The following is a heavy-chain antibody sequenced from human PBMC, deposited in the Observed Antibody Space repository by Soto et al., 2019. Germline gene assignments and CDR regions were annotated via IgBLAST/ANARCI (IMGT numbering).Heavy chain of an antibody. D-gene: IGHD7-27*01. CDR1: GYTFTSYY. J-gene: IGHJ4*02. CDR3: ATLLTGDDFDY. CDR2: INPSGGST. Sequence: ASVKVSCKASGYTFTSYYMHWVRQAPGQGLERMGIINPSGGSTSYAQKFQGRVTMTRDTSTSTVYMELSSLRSEDTAVYYCATLLTGDDFDYWGQGTLVTVSS. V-gene: IGHV1-46*01.